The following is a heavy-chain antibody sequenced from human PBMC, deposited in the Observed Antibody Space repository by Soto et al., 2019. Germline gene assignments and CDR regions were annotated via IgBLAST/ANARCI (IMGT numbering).Heavy chain of an antibody. CDR3: ARLEGLATISYYFDF. D-gene: IGHD3-9*01. Sequence: QLQLQESGPGLVKPSETLSLTCSVSDDSINSDKYYWGWIRQPPGKGLQWIGSIYYRGKAYYNPSLRTRVTISLAKSKSQFSLKLNSVTAADSAVYFCARLEGLATISYYFDFWGPGALVTVSS. CDR1: DDSINSDKYY. J-gene: IGHJ4*02. V-gene: IGHV4-39*01. CDR2: IYYRGKA.